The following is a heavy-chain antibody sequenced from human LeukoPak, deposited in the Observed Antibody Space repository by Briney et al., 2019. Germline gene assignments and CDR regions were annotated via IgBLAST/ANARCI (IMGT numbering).Heavy chain of an antibody. J-gene: IGHJ4*02. V-gene: IGHV4-59*08. CDR3: ARHSYDYVWGSYRYGGGYFDY. CDR1: GGSISSYY. Sequence: SETLSLTCTVSGGSISSYYWSWIRQPPGKGLEWIGYIYYSGSTNYNPSLKSRVTISVDTSKNQFSLKLSSVTAADTAVYYCARHSYDYVWGSYRYGGGYFDYWGQGTLVTVSS. CDR2: IYYSGST. D-gene: IGHD3-16*02.